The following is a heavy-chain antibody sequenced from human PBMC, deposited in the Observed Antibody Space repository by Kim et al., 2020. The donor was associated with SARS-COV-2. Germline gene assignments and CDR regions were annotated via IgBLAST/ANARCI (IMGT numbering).Heavy chain of an antibody. D-gene: IGHD2-2*01. CDR3: ARGRLVSVYGMDV. Sequence: SQKFQGRVTITRDTSASTAYMELSSLRSEDTAVYYCARGRLVSVYGMDVWGQGTTVTVSS. V-gene: IGHV1-3*01. J-gene: IGHJ6*02.